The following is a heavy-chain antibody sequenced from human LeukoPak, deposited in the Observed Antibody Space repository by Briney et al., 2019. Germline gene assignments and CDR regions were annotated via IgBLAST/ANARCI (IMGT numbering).Heavy chain of an antibody. Sequence: GASVKVSCRALGYTFTDHYFHWLRQPPGQGIEWMGWIHPGRGDTNIAQKFQGRVSLTRDMSISTAYMELSRLTSDDTAVYYCARDHNWGPDYWGQGTLVSVSS. V-gene: IGHV1-2*02. CDR1: GYTFTDHY. J-gene: IGHJ4*02. D-gene: IGHD7-27*01. CDR3: ARDHNWGPDY. CDR2: IHPGRGDT.